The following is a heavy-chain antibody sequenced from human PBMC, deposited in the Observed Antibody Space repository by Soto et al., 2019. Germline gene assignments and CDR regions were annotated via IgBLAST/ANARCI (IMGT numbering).Heavy chain of an antibody. J-gene: IGHJ6*02. D-gene: IGHD4-17*01. Sequence: SETLSLTCTISGGSISTYYWSWIRQPPGKGLEWIGYIHYSGSTRYNPSLKSRVTISIDTSKNQFSLKLSSVTAADTALYYCARWNSNYGDKSGYYGMDVWGQGTTVTVSS. CDR2: IHYSGST. V-gene: IGHV4-59*01. CDR1: GGSISTYY. CDR3: ARWNSNYGDKSGYYGMDV.